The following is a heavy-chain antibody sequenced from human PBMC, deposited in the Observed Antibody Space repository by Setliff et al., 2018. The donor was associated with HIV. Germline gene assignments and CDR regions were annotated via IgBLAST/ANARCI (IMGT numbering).Heavy chain of an antibody. J-gene: IGHJ4*02. CDR3: AVIAAAGSY. Sequence: GASLSPSCAASGFAFSSYWMHWVRQAPGKGLVWVSRINSDGSSTSYADSVRGRFTISRDNAKNTQYLQMNSLRAEDTAVYYCAVIAAAGSYWGQGTLVTVSS. V-gene: IGHV3-74*01. CDR2: INSDGSST. D-gene: IGHD6-13*01. CDR1: GFAFSSYW.